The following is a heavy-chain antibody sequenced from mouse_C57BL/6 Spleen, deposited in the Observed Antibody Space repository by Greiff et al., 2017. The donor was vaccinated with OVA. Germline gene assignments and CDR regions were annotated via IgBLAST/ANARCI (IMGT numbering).Heavy chain of an antibody. CDR3: ARHEVGLDSSGSWFAY. D-gene: IGHD3-2*02. J-gene: IGHJ3*01. V-gene: IGHV1-62-2*01. CDR1: GYTFTEYT. Sequence: VQVVESGAELVKPGASVKLSCKASGYTFTEYTIHWVKQRSGQGLEWIGWFYPGSGSIKYNEKFKDKATLTADKSSSTVYMELSRLTSEDSAVYFCARHEVGLDSSGSWFAYWGQGTLVTVSA. CDR2: FYPGSGSI.